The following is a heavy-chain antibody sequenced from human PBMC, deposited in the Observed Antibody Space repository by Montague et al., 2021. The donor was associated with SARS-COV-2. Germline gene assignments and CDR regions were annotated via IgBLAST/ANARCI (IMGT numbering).Heavy chain of an antibody. J-gene: IGHJ4*02. Sequence: SETLSLTCTVSGGSIRSSSYYWRWIRQSPGKGLEWIASVDYSGNTYYSPSLKSRLTISVDTSKNQFSLKLNSVTAADTALYYCARREYSYGWGDWGQGTLVTVSS. CDR2: VDYSGNT. D-gene: IGHD5-18*01. V-gene: IGHV4-39*01. CDR1: GGSIRSSSYY. CDR3: ARREYSYGWGD.